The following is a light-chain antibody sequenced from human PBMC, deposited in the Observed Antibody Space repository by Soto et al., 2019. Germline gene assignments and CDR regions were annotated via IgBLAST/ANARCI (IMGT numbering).Light chain of an antibody. CDR1: SSDVGAYKY. V-gene: IGLV2-14*01. J-gene: IGLJ3*02. Sequence: SALTQPASVSGSPGQSITISCTGTSSDVGAYKYVSWYQQHPGKVPKVIIYEVSNRPSGVSYRFSGSKSGNTASLTISGLQAEDEADYYCASYTSTKTLFGGGTKLTVL. CDR2: EVS. CDR3: ASYTSTKTL.